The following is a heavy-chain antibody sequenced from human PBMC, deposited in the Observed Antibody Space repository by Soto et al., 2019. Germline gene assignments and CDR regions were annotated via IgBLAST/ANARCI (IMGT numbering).Heavy chain of an antibody. V-gene: IGHV1-2*02. Sequence: QVQLVQSGAEVKKPGASVKVSCKASGYSFSGYYIHWVRQAPGQGLEWMGWINPNSGETDYAQKFRGRVTMTSDTSISTAFMSLSSLRSDYTAVDYCAIHCPFLEWYCYGMDVWGQGTTVTVSS. CDR3: AIHCPFLEWYCYGMDV. CDR2: INPNSGET. J-gene: IGHJ6*02. D-gene: IGHD3-3*01. CDR1: GYSFSGYY.